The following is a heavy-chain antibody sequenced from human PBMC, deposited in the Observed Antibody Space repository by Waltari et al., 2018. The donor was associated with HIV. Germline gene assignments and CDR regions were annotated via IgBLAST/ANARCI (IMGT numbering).Heavy chain of an antibody. D-gene: IGHD3-22*01. CDR1: GYTFTGYY. CDR2: INPNSGGT. V-gene: IGHV1-2*02. J-gene: IGHJ5*02. Sequence: QVQLVQSGAEVKKPGASVKVSCKASGYTFTGYYMHWVRQAPGQGLEWMGWINPNSGGTNYAQKFQGRVTMTRDTSISTAYMELSRLRSDDTAVYYCARGSITMIVVAGGWFDPWGQGTLVTVSS. CDR3: ARGSITMIVVAGGWFDP.